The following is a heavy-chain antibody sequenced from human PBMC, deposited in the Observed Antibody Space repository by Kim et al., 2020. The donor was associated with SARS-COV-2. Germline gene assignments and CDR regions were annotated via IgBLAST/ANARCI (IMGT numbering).Heavy chain of an antibody. Sequence: SFQGQVTISADKSISTAYLQWSSLKASDTAMYYCARRGSGSYPSYWYFDLWGRGTLVTVSS. V-gene: IGHV5-51*01. D-gene: IGHD1-26*01. J-gene: IGHJ2*01. CDR3: ARRGSGSYPSYWYFDL.